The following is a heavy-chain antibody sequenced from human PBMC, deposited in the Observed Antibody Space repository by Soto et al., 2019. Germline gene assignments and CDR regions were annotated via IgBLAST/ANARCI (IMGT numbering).Heavy chain of an antibody. J-gene: IGHJ6*02. D-gene: IGHD3-10*01. CDR3: AKSYYGSGRGYGMDV. CDR1: GFTFSSYA. CDR2: ISGSGGST. Sequence: GGSLRLSCAASGFTFSSYAMSWVRQAPGKGLEWVSAISGSGGSTYYADSVKGRFTISRDNSKNTLYLQMNSLRAEDTAVYYCAKSYYGSGRGYGMDVWGQGTTVTVSS. V-gene: IGHV3-23*01.